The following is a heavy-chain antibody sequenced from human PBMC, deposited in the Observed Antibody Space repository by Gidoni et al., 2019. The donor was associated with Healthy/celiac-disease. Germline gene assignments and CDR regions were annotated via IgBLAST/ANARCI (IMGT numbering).Heavy chain of an antibody. D-gene: IGHD1-26*01. CDR3: SIGGSGSYPYYYGMDV. CDR2: IKSKTDGGTT. J-gene: IGHJ6*02. V-gene: IGHV3-15*07. CDR1: GFTFSNAW. Sequence: EVQLVESGGGLVKPGGSLRLPCAASGFTFSNAWMNWVRQAPGKGLEWVGRIKSKTDGGTTDYAAPVKGRFTISRDDSKNTLYLQMNSLKTEDTAVYYCSIGGSGSYPYYYGMDVWGQGTTVTVSS.